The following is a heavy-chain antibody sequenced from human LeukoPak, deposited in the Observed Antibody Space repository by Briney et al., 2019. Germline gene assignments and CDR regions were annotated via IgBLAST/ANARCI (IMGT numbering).Heavy chain of an antibody. CDR2: ISDSGGST. D-gene: IGHD6-19*01. J-gene: IGHJ3*02. Sequence: GGSLRLSCAASGFTFSSYAMSWVRQAPGKGLEWVSAISDSGGSTYYADSVKGRFTISRDNSKNTLYLQMNSLRAEDTAVYYCAKAPPRKWLLNHYPAFDIWGQGTMVTVSS. CDR3: AKAPPRKWLLNHYPAFDI. CDR1: GFTFSSYA. V-gene: IGHV3-23*01.